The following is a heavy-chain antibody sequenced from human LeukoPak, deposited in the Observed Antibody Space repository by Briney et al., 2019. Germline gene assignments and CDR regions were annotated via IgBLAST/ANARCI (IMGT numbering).Heavy chain of an antibody. CDR3: ARTLTYYYDSSGYSPIVAFDI. J-gene: IGHJ3*02. CDR1: GVSISSYY. V-gene: IGHV4-59*01. D-gene: IGHD3-22*01. Sequence: PSETLSLTCTVSGVSISSYYWSWIRQPPGKGLEWIGYIYYSGSTNYNPSLKSRVTISVDTSKNQFSLKLSSVTAADTAVYYCARTLTYYYDSSGYSPIVAFDIWGQGTMVTVSS. CDR2: IYYSGST.